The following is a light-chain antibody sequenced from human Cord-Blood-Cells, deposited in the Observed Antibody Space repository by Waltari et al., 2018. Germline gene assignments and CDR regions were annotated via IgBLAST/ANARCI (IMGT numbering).Light chain of an antibody. CDR2: QDS. V-gene: IGLV3-1*01. Sequence: SYELTQPPSVSVSPGQTASITCSGDKLGDKYACWYQQKPGQSPVLVIYQDSKLPSGIPERFSGSNSGNTAPLTISGTQAMDEADYYCQAWDSSTMVFGGGTKLTVL. J-gene: IGLJ2*01. CDR1: KLGDKY. CDR3: QAWDSSTMV.